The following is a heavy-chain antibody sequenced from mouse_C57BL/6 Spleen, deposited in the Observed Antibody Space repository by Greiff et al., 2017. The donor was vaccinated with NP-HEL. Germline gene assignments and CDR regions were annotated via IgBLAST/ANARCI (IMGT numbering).Heavy chain of an antibody. D-gene: IGHD1-1*02. CDR2: INPGSGGT. J-gene: IGHJ4*01. CDR3: CCGSYRSMDY. Sequence: QVQLQQSGAELVRPGTSVKVSCKASGYAFTNYLIEWVKQRPGQGLEWIGVINPGSGGTNYNEKFKGKATLTADKSSSTAYMQLSSLTSEDSAVYVYCCGSYRSMDYWGQGTSVTVSS. CDR1: GYAFTNYL. V-gene: IGHV1-54*01.